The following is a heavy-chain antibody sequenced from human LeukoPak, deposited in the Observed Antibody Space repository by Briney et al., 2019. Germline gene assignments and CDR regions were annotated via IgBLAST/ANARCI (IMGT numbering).Heavy chain of an antibody. CDR2: IWYDGSNK. Sequence: GGSLRLSCAASGFTFSSCGMHWVRQAPGKGLEWVAVIWYDGSNKYYADPVKGRFTISRDNSKNTLYLQMNSLRAEDTAVYYCARESTTMVRGVIQHWGQGTLVTVSS. D-gene: IGHD3-10*01. CDR3: ARESTTMVRGVIQH. CDR1: GFTFSSCG. J-gene: IGHJ1*01. V-gene: IGHV3-33*01.